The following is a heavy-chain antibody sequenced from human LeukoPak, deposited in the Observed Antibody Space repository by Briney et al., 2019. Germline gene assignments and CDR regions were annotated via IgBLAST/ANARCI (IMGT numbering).Heavy chain of an antibody. CDR1: GFTFSSYS. Sequence: PGGSLRLFCAASGFTFSSYSMNWVRQAPGKGLEWVSSISSSSSYIYYADSVKGRFTISRDNAKNSLYLQMNSLRAEDTAVDYCARDSSSWYGYYYYYMDVWGKGTTVTVSS. V-gene: IGHV3-21*01. D-gene: IGHD6-13*01. CDR2: ISSSSSYI. CDR3: ARDSSSWYGYYYYYMDV. J-gene: IGHJ6*03.